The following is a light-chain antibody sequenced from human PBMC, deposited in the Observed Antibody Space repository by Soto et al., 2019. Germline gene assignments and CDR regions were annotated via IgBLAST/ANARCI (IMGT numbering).Light chain of an antibody. CDR1: SSDVGGYNY. CDR2: EVS. CDR3: ISYTSSSTPWV. J-gene: IGLJ3*02. Sequence: QSALTQPASVSGSPGQSITISCTGTSSDVGGYNYVSWYQQHPGKAPKLMIYEVSNWPSGVSNRFSGSKSGNSDSLTISGLQPDDQADYKCISYTSSSTPWVFGGGTKLTVL. V-gene: IGLV2-14*01.